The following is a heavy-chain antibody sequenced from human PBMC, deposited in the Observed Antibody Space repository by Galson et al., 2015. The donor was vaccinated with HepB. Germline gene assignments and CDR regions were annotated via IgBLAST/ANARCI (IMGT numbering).Heavy chain of an antibody. Sequence: PALVKPTQTLTLTCTFSGFSLSTSGVGVGWIRQPPGKALEWLALIYWNDDKRYSPSLKSRLTITKDTSKNQVVLTMTNMDPVDTATYYCAHSSEGYDFWSGYADAFDIWGQGTMVTVSS. J-gene: IGHJ3*02. CDR3: AHSSEGYDFWSGYADAFDI. CDR2: IYWNDDK. D-gene: IGHD3-3*01. CDR1: GFSLSTSGVG. V-gene: IGHV2-5*01.